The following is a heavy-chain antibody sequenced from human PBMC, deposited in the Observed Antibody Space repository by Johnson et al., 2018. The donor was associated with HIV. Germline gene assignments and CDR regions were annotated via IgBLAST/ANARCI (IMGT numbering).Heavy chain of an antibody. D-gene: IGHD3-16*01. Sequence: VQLVESGGGVVRPGGSLRLSCAASGFTVSSNYMSWVRQAPGKGLEWVSAISGSGSSTYYADSVKGRFTISRDNANNTLYLQMNSLRVEDTAVYECANLIGGGIWGQGTMVTVS. CDR3: ANLIGGGI. V-gene: IGHV3-23*04. CDR2: ISGSGSST. CDR1: GFTVSSNY. J-gene: IGHJ3*02.